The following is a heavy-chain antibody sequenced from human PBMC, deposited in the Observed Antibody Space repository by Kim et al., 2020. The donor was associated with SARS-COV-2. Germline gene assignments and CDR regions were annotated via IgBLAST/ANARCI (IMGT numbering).Heavy chain of an antibody. J-gene: IGHJ4*02. Sequence: GGSLRLSCAASGFTCRSYAMHWVRQAQGKGLEWVAGLSSDGSNKYYADSVKGRFTISRDNSKNTLYLQMNSLRAEDTAVYYCARDLWGYDSSGYPPFFDYWGQGTLVTVSS. CDR2: LSSDGSNK. V-gene: IGHV3-30*04. D-gene: IGHD3-22*01. CDR3: ARDLWGYDSSGYPPFFDY. CDR1: GFTCRSYA.